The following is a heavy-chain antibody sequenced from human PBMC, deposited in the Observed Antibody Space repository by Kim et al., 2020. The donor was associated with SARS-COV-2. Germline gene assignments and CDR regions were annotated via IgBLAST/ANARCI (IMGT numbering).Heavy chain of an antibody. D-gene: IGHD3-22*01. CDR1: GFTFSNAW. CDR2: IKSKTDGGTT. CDR3: TTEYYYDSSGYYSYYYYGMDV. Sequence: GGSLRLSCAASGFTFSNAWMSWVRQAPGKGLEWVGRIKSKTDGGTTDYAAPVKGRFTISRDDSKNTLYLQMNSLKTEDTAVYYCTTEYYYDSSGYYSYYYYGMDVWGQGTTVTVTS. V-gene: IGHV3-15*01. J-gene: IGHJ6*02.